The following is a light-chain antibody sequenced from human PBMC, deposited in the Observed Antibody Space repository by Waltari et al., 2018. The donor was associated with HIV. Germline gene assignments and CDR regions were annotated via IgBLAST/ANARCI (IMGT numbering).Light chain of an antibody. CDR3: GTWDSRLSARV. CDR2: DNN. J-gene: IGLJ3*02. V-gene: IGLV1-51*01. Sequence: QSVLTQPPSVSAAPGQKVTISCSGSSSNIGNNYVSWYQQHPGTAPKLLIYDNNNPAAAIPDQFSASKSGTSSTLSITGLQTGDEADYYCGTWDSRLSARVFGGGTKLTVL. CDR1: SSNIGNNY.